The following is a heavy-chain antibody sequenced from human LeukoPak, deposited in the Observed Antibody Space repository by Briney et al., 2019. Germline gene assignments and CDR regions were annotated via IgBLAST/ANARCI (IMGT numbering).Heavy chain of an antibody. CDR3: ARDLSGWYGDFDY. Sequence: ASVKVSCKAPGYTFTGYYLHWVRQAPGQGLEWMGRINPNNGGTNYAQKFQGRVTMTRDTSISTAYMELSRLRSDDTAVYYCARDLSGWYGDFDYWGQGTLVTVSS. V-gene: IGHV1-2*06. J-gene: IGHJ4*02. D-gene: IGHD6-19*01. CDR2: INPNNGGT. CDR1: GYTFTGYY.